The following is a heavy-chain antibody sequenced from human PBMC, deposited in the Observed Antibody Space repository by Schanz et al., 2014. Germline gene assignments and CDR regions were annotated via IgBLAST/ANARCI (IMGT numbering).Heavy chain of an antibody. CDR1: GFTVSNSY. V-gene: IGHV3-53*01. J-gene: IGHJ5*01. Sequence: VHLVESGGGVVQPGRSLRLSCAASGFTVSNSYIHWVRQAPGKGLEWVSTIYSSGSTYYADSVKGRFTVSRDNSRATLFLQMDSLRAADTAFYYCAKWEDIVPEPEPMRGWFDSWGQGILVTVSS. D-gene: IGHD2-8*01. CDR3: AKWEDIVPEPEPMRGWFDS. CDR2: IYSSGST.